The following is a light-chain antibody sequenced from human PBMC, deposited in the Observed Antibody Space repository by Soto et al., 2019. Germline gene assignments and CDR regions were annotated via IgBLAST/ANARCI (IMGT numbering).Light chain of an antibody. CDR2: DVS. CDR3: SSYTSTSTYV. Sequence: QSALTQPPSVSGSPGQSVAISCTGTSSDVGTYNRVSWYQQPPGTAPRLMIYDVSNRPSGVPDRFSGSKSGNTASLTTSGLQAEDEADYYCSSYTSTSTYVFGTGTKLTVL. J-gene: IGLJ1*01. CDR1: SSDVGTYNR. V-gene: IGLV2-18*03.